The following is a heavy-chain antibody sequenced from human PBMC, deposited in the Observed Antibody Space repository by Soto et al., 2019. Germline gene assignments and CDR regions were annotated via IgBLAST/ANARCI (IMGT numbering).Heavy chain of an antibody. J-gene: IGHJ4*02. Sequence: SETLSLTCSVSNGSINSAGHFWSWLRQHPGKGLEWLGYIYYTGSTYYNPSLQSRVTLSVDTSKNHFSLKLSSVTAADTAVYYCARESSIWGQGTLVTVSS. V-gene: IGHV4-31*03. CDR2: IYYTGST. CDR3: ARESSI. D-gene: IGHD6-6*01. CDR1: NGSINSAGHF.